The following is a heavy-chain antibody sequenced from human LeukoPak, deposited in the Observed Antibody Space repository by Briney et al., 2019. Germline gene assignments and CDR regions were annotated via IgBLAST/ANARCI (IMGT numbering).Heavy chain of an antibody. CDR2: ISSSSSTI. V-gene: IGHV3-48*04. J-gene: IGHJ6*02. CDR1: GFTFSSYS. Sequence: EGSLRLSCAASGFTFSSYSMNWVRQAPGKGLEWVSYISSSSSTIYYADSVKGRFTISRDNAKNSLYLQMNSLRAEDTAVYYCARDGHGYSNFYYYYYGMDVWGQGTTVTVSS. CDR3: ARDGHGYSNFYYYYYGMDV. D-gene: IGHD4-11*01.